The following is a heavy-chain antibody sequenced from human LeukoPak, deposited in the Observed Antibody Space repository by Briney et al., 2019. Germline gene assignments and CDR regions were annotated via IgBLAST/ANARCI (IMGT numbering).Heavy chain of an antibody. CDR1: GGSISSGGYC. Sequence: SQTLSLTCALSGGSISSGGYCWSWIRQPAGNGLEWIGRIYTSGSTNYNPSLKSRVTMSVDTSKNQFSLKLSSVTAADTAVYYCARAKYQLLYWFDPWGQGTLVTVSS. V-gene: IGHV4-61*02. CDR3: ARAKYQLLYWFDP. CDR2: IYTSGST. J-gene: IGHJ5*02. D-gene: IGHD2-2*01.